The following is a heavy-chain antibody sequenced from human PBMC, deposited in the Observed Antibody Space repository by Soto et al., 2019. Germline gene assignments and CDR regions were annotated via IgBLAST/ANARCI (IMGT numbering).Heavy chain of an antibody. V-gene: IGHV1-2*02. D-gene: IGHD2-15*01. CDR3: AREASAVVSLDY. CDR2: INPNSGDT. CDR1: GYIFTAYS. J-gene: IGHJ4*02. Sequence: ASVKVSCKASGYIFTAYSMHWVRQAPGQGLEWLGWINPNSGDTIYAQKLQDRVTMPCDTSVSTAYLELSSLSSDDTALYYCAREASAVVSLDYWGQGTLVTVSS.